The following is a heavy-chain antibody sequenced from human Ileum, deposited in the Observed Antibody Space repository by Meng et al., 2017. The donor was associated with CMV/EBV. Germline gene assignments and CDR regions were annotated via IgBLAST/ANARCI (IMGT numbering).Heavy chain of an antibody. J-gene: IGHJ4*02. D-gene: IGHD2-2*01. CDR3: AKRDCTSSSCHYYFDY. Sequence: GESLKISCAASGFTFSSYEMNWVRQAPGKGLEWVSYISSTGTTIYYADSVKGRFTVSRDNAKKSLYLQMNSLRAEDTAVYYCAKRDCTSSSCHYYFDYWGQGTLVTVSS. V-gene: IGHV3-48*03. CDR2: ISSTGTTI. CDR1: GFTFSSYE.